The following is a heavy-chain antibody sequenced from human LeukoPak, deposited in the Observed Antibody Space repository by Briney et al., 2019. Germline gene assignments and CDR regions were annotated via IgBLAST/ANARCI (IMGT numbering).Heavy chain of an antibody. V-gene: IGHV1-46*03. D-gene: IGHD4-23*01. CDR1: GYTFTSYY. J-gene: IGHJ4*02. Sequence: ASVKVSCKASGYTFTSYYMHWVRQAPGQGLEWMGIINTSGGSTSYAQKFQGRVTMTRDTSTSTVYMELRSLRYEDTAVYYCARENYGGNSAVGYWGQGTLVTVSS. CDR2: INTSGGST. CDR3: ARENYGGNSAVGY.